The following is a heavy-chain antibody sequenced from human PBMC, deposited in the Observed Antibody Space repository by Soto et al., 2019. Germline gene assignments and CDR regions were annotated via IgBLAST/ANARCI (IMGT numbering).Heavy chain of an antibody. CDR3: AREGSYSAYNFAHGIQLWSFDF. V-gene: IGHV4-4*07. CDR1: GGSINTFY. D-gene: IGHD5-12*01. CDR2: IFSSGST. J-gene: IGHJ4*02. Sequence: LSLTCTVSGGSINTFYWSWVRQPAGKGLEWIGHIFSSGSTSFNPSLESRVAMSVDTSKNHFSLNLSSVTAADMAVYYCAREGSYSAYNFAHGIQLWSFDFWGQGALVTVSS.